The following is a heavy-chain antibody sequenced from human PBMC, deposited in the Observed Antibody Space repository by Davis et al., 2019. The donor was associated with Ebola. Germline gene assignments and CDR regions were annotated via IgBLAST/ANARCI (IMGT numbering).Heavy chain of an antibody. CDR2: ISSSSSYI. CDR3: ARDSLSIAARYFDY. V-gene: IGHV3-21*01. D-gene: IGHD6-6*01. Sequence: PGRSLRLSCAASAFTFSSHSMNWVRQAPGKGLEWVSSISSSSSYIYYADSVKGRFTISRDNAKNSLYLQMNSLRAEDTAVYYWARDSLSIAARYFDYWGQGTLVTVSS. J-gene: IGHJ4*02. CDR1: AFTFSSHS.